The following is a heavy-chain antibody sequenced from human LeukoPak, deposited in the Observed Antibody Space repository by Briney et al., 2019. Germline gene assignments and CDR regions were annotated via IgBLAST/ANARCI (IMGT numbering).Heavy chain of an antibody. CDR1: GGSISSYY. CDR2: IYYSGST. V-gene: IGHV4-59*08. CDR3: ARHSYSTSAGPYDY. J-gene: IGHJ4*02. Sequence: ETLSLTCIVSGGSISSYYWSWIRQPPGKGLEWIGYIYYSGSTNYNPSLKSRVTISVATSKNQFSLKLSSVTAADTAVYYCARHSYSTSAGPYDYWGQGTLVTVSS. D-gene: IGHD6-6*01.